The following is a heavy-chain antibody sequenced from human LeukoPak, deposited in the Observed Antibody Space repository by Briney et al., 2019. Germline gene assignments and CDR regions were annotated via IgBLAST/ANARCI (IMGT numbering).Heavy chain of an antibody. CDR2: MKQDGSEK. J-gene: IGHJ6*04. V-gene: IGHV3-7*03. CDR3: ARKAYAMDV. CDR1: GFTFSNYW. Sequence: GGSLRLSCAASGFTFSNYWMSWVRQAPGKGLEWVANMKQDGSEKYYVGSVKGRFTISRDNAKNSLYLQMNSLRVEDTAVYYCARKAYAMDVWGKGTTVTVSS.